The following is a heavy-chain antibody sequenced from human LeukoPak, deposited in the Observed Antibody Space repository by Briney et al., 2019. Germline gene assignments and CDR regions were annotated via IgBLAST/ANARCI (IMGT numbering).Heavy chain of an antibody. D-gene: IGHD1-14*01. CDR2: IIAIFGTT. CDR3: ARGVGLKTEFDY. J-gene: IGHJ4*02. CDR1: GGTLNSDV. V-gene: IGHV1-69*13. Sequence: ALVKVSCKASGGTLNSDVINWVRQAPGQGLEWMGGIIAIFGTTNYAQRFQGRVTITADESTSTAYMELRSLRSEDTAVYYCARGVGLKTEFDYWGQGTLVTVSS.